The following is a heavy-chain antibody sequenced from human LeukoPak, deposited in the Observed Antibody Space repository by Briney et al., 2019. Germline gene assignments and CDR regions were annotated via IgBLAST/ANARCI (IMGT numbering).Heavy chain of an antibody. CDR3: AKSLRWLQSTFDY. CDR2: ITNNGGGT. D-gene: IGHD5-24*01. J-gene: IGHJ4*02. Sequence: GGSLRLSCAASGFSFSSYAMSWVRQAPGKGLQWVSGITNNGGGTYYADSVKGRFTIARDNSKNTLYLQMNSLRAEDTAVYYCAKSLRWLQSTFDYWGQGTLVTVSS. V-gene: IGHV3-23*05. CDR1: GFSFSSYA.